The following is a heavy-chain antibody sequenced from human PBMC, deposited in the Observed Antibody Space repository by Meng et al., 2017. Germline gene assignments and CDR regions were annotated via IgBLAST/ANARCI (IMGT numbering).Heavy chain of an antibody. CDR1: GFTFSSYA. CDR3: AREGVEVRGVSLDY. V-gene: IGHV3-30*01. D-gene: IGHD3-10*01. Sequence: QVEVVGAGGGGVQPGRSLRLSCAASGFTFSSYAMHWVRQAPGKGLEWVAVISYDGSNKYYADSVKGRFTISRDNSKNTLYLQMNSLRAEDTAVYYCAREGVEVRGVSLDYWGQGTLVTVSS. J-gene: IGHJ4*02. CDR2: ISYDGSNK.